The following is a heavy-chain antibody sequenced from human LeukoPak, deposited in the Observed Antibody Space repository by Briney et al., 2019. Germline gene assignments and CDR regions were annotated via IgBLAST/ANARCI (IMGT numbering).Heavy chain of an antibody. D-gene: IGHD6-25*01. Sequence: SETLSLTCTVSGGSISSSSYYWGWIRQPPGKGLEWIGYIYYSGSTNYNPSLKSRVTISVDTSKNQFSLKLSSVTAADTAVYYCARAGAYSSVDPWGQGTLVTVSS. CDR3: ARAGAYSSVDP. J-gene: IGHJ5*02. CDR2: IYYSGST. CDR1: GGSISSSSYY. V-gene: IGHV4-61*05.